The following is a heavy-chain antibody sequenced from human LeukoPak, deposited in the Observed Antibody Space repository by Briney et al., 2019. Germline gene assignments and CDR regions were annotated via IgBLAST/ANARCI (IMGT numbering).Heavy chain of an antibody. CDR1: GFTFRSYG. D-gene: IGHD2-15*01. V-gene: IGHV3-30*02. J-gene: IGHJ6*03. CDR3: AKKEGRYYYYYMDV. Sequence: GGSLRLSCVASGFTFRSYGMHWVRQAPGKGLQWVAFIRYDGSTQYYTNSVKGRFTISRDNSKNTMYLQMNSLRAEDTAVYYCAKKEGRYYYYYMDVWGKGTTVTVSS. CDR2: IRYDGSTQ.